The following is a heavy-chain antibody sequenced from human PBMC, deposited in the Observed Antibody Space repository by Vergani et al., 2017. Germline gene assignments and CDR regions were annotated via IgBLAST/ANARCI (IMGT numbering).Heavy chain of an antibody. V-gene: IGHV3-74*03. J-gene: IGHJ4*02. D-gene: IGHD3-22*01. CDR1: GFSFNSYW. Sequence: DVHLAESGGGFFQPGGSLRLSCSASGFSFNSYWMHWVRQVPGKGLLWVSRIKSDGSITAYADSVKGRFTISRDNAQNTLYLQMNSLRAEDTAVYYCAKARYYYDSSGYYWGQGTLVTVSS. CDR3: AKARYYYDSSGYY. CDR2: IKSDGSIT.